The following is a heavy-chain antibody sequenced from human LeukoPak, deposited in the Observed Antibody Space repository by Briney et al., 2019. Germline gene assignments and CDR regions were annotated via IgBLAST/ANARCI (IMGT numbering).Heavy chain of an antibody. J-gene: IGHJ4*02. CDR3: ARGGGWLEDY. V-gene: IGHV3-7*05. D-gene: IGHD5-12*01. Sequence: GGSLRLSCAASGFTFSNYWMNWVRQAPGKGLEWVANIKQDGSEKNYVDSGKGRSNTSRKTAKNSLFLQMNSLTADDTTVYYCARGGGWLEDYWGQGTLVTVSS. CDR1: GFTFSNYW. CDR2: IKQDGSEK.